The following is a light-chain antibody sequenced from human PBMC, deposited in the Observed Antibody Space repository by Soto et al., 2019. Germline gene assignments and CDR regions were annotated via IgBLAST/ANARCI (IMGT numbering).Light chain of an antibody. CDR2: EVS. CDR3: SSYTSSSTLV. J-gene: IGLJ2*01. V-gene: IGLV2-14*01. CDR1: SSDVGDFDC. Sequence: QSALTQPASVSGPPGQSITISCTGTSSDVGDFDCVSWYQQHPGKAPKLMIYEVSDRPSGVSNRFSGSKSGDTASLTISGLQAEDEADYYCSSYTSSSTLVFGGGTKLTVL.